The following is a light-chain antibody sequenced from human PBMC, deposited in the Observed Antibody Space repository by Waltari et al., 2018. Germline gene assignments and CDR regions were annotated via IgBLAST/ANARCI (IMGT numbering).Light chain of an antibody. CDR1: QTVDTY. Sequence: ELVLTQYPAPLSLSPGERATLSCRASQTVDTYLAWYQQRPGQAPRLLIYDTSNRATGIPDRFSGSGSETDFTLTISSLEPEDFAVYYCQQRRRWPLTFGGGSKVEI. CDR2: DTS. V-gene: IGKV3-11*01. CDR3: QQRRRWPLT. J-gene: IGKJ4*01.